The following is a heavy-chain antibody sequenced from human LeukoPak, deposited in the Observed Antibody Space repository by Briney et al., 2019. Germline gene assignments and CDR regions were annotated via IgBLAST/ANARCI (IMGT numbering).Heavy chain of an antibody. CDR2: IVVGSGNT. D-gene: IGHD2-21*01. CDR3: ARGSYCGGDCYSVY. Sequence: SVKVSCKASGFTFTNSAVQWVRQARGQRLEWIGWIVVGSGNTNYAQKFQGRVTITADESTSTAYMELSSLRSEDTAVYYCARGSYCGGDCYSVYWGQGTLVTVSS. V-gene: IGHV1-58*01. CDR1: GFTFTNSA. J-gene: IGHJ4*02.